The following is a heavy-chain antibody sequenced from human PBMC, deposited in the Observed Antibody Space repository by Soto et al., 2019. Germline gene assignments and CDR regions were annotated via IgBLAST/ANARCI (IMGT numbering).Heavy chain of an antibody. CDR2: ISKSGDST. Sequence: PGGSLRLSCAASGVTFTSYARTWFRQFPGEGLEWVSSISKSGDSTYYADSVKGRFTTSRDNSKNTLYLQMNSLRAEDTAIYYCAKESFGFDYWGQGTLVTVSS. J-gene: IGHJ4*02. CDR1: GVTFTSYA. V-gene: IGHV3-23*01. CDR3: AKESFGFDY. D-gene: IGHD3-10*01.